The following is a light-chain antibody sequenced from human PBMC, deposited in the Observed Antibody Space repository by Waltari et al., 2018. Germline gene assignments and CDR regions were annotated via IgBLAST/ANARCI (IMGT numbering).Light chain of an antibody. CDR2: GST. CDR3: QSYDTSLSAV. CDR1: SSNIGNNY. V-gene: IGLV1-40*01. J-gene: IGLJ3*02. Sequence: QSVLTQPPSVSAAPGQRVTISCSGGSSNIGNNYVSWYRQFPGTAPKLLIYGSTSRPLGVPDRFFGSTSGTSASLAITGLQAEDEADYYCQSYDTSLSAVFGGGTKLTVL.